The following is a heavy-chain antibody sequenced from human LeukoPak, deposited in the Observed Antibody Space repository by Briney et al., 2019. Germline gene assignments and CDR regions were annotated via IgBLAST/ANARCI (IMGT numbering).Heavy chain of an antibody. Sequence: GESLKISCKGSGYSFTSYWIGWVRQMPGKGLEWMGIIYPGDSDTRYSPPFQGQVTISADKSISTAYLQWSSLKASDTAMYYCASYIAVAGTAGAFDIWGQGTMVTVSS. CDR3: ASYIAVAGTAGAFDI. CDR2: IYPGDSDT. J-gene: IGHJ3*02. D-gene: IGHD6-19*01. CDR1: GYSFTSYW. V-gene: IGHV5-51*01.